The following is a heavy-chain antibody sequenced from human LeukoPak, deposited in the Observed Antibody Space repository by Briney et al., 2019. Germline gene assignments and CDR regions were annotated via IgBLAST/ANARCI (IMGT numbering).Heavy chain of an antibody. CDR3: ARGRDILTGYYKGNWFDP. CDR2: IWYDGSNK. D-gene: IGHD3-9*01. CDR1: GFTFSSYG. V-gene: IGHV3-33*01. Sequence: PGGSLRLSCAASGFTFSSYGMHWVRQAPGKGLEWVAVIWYDGSNKYYADSVKGRFTISRDNSKNTLYLQMNSLRAEDTAVYYCARGRDILTGYYKGNWFDPWGQGTLVTVSS. J-gene: IGHJ5*02.